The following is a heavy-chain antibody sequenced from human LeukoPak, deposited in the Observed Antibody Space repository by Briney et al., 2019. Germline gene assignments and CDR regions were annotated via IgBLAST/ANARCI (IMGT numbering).Heavy chain of an antibody. V-gene: IGHV1-69*13. Sequence: ASVKVSCKASGYTFTSYYMHWVRQAPGQGLEWMGGIISIFGTANYAQKFQGRVTITADESTSTAYMELSSLRSEDTAVYYCATPPQDCGGDCYLYYFDYWGQGTLVTVSS. CDR2: IISIFGTA. CDR3: ATPPQDCGGDCYLYYFDY. D-gene: IGHD2-21*02. CDR1: GYTFTSYY. J-gene: IGHJ4*02.